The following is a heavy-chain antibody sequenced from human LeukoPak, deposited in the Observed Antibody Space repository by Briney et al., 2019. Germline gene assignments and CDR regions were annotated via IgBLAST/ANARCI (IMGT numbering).Heavy chain of an antibody. CDR2: ISSSGSTI. CDR1: GFTFSDYY. J-gene: IGHJ4*02. D-gene: IGHD5-12*01. CDR3: ARDLPADSGYDWGADY. Sequence: AGGSLRLSCAASGFTFSDYYMSWIRQAPGKGLEWVSYISSSGSTIYYADSVKGRFTISRDNAKNSLYLQMNSLRAEDTAVYYCARDLPADSGYDWGADYWGQGTLVTVSS. V-gene: IGHV3-11*04.